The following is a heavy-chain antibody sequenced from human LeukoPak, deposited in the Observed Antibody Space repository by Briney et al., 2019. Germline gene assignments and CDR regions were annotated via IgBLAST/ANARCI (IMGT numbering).Heavy chain of an antibody. CDR2: INHIRRT. V-gene: IGHV4-34*01. J-gene: IGHJ4*02. CDR1: GDSFSGSY. CDR3: ARGGMTRGSDSYFDT. Sequence: SETLSLTCGVYGDSFSGSYWTWIRQFPGKGLEWIGEINHIRRTKYNPSLESRITISMDTSNYQLSLNLRSVTAADTAFYYCARGGMTRGSDSYFDTWGQGALVTVSS. D-gene: IGHD6-25*01.